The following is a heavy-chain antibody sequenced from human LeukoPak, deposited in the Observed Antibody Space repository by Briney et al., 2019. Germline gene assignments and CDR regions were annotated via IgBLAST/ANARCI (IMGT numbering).Heavy chain of an antibody. J-gene: IGHJ5*02. V-gene: IGHV1-2*02. D-gene: IGHD3-3*01. CDR1: GYTFTGYY. Sequence: ASVKVSCKASGYTFTGYYMNWVRQAPGQGLEWMGWINPNSGGTNYAQKFQGRVTMTRDTSISTAYMELSRLRSDDTAVYYCARGVYENNWFDPWGQGTLVTVSS. CDR3: ARGVYENNWFDP. CDR2: INPNSGGT.